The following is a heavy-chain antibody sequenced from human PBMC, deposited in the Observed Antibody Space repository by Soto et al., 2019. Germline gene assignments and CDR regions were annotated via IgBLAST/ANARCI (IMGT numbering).Heavy chain of an antibody. Sequence: QVQLQESGPGLVNPSQTLSLSCTVSCGSINSDDYYWSWIRQPPGMGLEWIVYIYYTGSTSYHPSLAGRVIISLDSSKNDSSLKLNSVTDADTAVYYCARVLAPSMGYYYPFFDYWGQGILVSVSS. CDR3: ARVLAPSMGYYYPFFDY. D-gene: IGHD3-22*01. J-gene: IGHJ4*02. V-gene: IGHV4-30-4*01. CDR2: IYYTGST. CDR1: CGSINSDDYY.